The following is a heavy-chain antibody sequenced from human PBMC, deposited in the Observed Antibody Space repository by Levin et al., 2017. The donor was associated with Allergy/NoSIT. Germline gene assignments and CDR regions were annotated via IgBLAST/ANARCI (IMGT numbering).Heavy chain of an antibody. V-gene: IGHV4-59*01. J-gene: IGHJ5*02. Sequence: SQTLSLTCTVFGDSIKDYYYSWIRQPPGKGLEWIGYIYNGGDTNYNPSLKSRITLSLDSSNNQFSLKLTSVTAADTAVYYCARMKGGSTWYNWFDPWGQGTLVTVSS. CDR3: ARMKGGSTWYNWFDP. CDR2: IYNGGDT. CDR1: GDSIKDYY. D-gene: IGHD1-14*01.